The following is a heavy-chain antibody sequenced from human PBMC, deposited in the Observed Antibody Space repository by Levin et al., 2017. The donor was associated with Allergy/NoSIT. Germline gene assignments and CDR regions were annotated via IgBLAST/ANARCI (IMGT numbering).Heavy chain of an antibody. CDR2: ISYDGSNK. CDR3: ARAPNAVTTSLLWGLKGPDYYYYGMDV. CDR1: GFTFSSYA. Sequence: GESLKISCAASGFTFSSYAMHWVRQAPGKGLEWVAVISYDGSNKYYADSVKGRFTISRDNSKNTLYLQMNGLRAEDTAVYYCARAPNAVTTSLLWGLKGPDYYYYGMDVWGQGTTVTVSS. V-gene: IGHV3-30*04. J-gene: IGHJ6*02. D-gene: IGHD4-11*01.